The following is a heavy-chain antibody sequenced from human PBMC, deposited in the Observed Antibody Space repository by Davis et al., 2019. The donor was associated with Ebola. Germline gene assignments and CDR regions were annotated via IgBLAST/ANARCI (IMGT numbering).Heavy chain of an antibody. J-gene: IGHJ2*01. CDR2: IWYDGSVK. D-gene: IGHD2-21*02. Sequence: GGSLRLSCAGSGFTFSNSPMHWVRQAPGKGLEWVGLIWYDGSVKYYGDSVKGRFTISRDNSKDSAYLQMTSLRVEDTAVYYCVRDPALVVTGGGWFFGLWGRGTLVTVSS. CDR3: VRDPALVVTGGGWFFGL. CDR1: GFTFSNSP. V-gene: IGHV3-33*01.